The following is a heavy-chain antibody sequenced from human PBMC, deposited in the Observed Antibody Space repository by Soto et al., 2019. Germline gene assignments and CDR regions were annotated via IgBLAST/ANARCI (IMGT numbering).Heavy chain of an antibody. CDR3: AKEGPGSSSWYVDS. V-gene: IGHV3-9*01. CDR2: ISWNSYI. J-gene: IGHJ4*02. CDR1: GFTFVDYA. Sequence: GGSLRLSCAASGFTFVDYAMHWVRPAPGKGLEWVSGISWNSYIIYADSVKGRFTISRDNAKNSLYLQMNRLRAEDTAVYYCAKEGPGSSSWYVDSWGQGTLVTVSS. D-gene: IGHD6-13*01.